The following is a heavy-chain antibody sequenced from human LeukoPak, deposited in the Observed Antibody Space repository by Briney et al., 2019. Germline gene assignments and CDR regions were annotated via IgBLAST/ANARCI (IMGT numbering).Heavy chain of an antibody. CDR1: GGSISSGGYY. V-gene: IGHV4-31*03. CDR2: IYYSGST. J-gene: IGHJ5*02. Sequence: PSETLSLTCTVSGGSISSGGYYWSWIRQHPGKGLEWIGYIYYSGSTYYNPSLKSRVTISVDTSKNQFSLKLSSVTAADTAVYYCARFRPYYYGSGSPLGWFDPWGQGTLVTVSS. CDR3: ARFRPYYYGSGSPLGWFDP. D-gene: IGHD3-10*01.